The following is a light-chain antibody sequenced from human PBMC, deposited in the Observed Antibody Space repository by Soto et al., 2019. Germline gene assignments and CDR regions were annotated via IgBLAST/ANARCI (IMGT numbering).Light chain of an antibody. V-gene: IGKV1-8*01. CDR3: QQYYSYPFT. J-gene: IGKJ3*01. CDR1: QGISSY. CDR2: AAS. Sequence: AIRMTQSPSSLSASTGDRVTITCRASQGISSYLAWYQQKPGKAPKLLIYAASTLQSGVPSTFSGSGSGTDFTFTISGLQSEDFATYYCQQYYSYPFTFGHGTKVDI.